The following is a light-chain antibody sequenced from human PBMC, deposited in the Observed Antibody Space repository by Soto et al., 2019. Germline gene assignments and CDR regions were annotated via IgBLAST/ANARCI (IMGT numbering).Light chain of an antibody. CDR3: QQRSNWPFSLT. V-gene: IGKV3-11*01. CDR1: QSVSSY. J-gene: IGKJ4*01. CDR2: DAS. Sequence: EIVLTQSPATLSLSPGERATLSCRASQSVSSYLAWYQQKPGQAPRLLIYDASNRATGIPARFSGSGSGTDFTLTISSLEPEDFAVYYCQQRSNWPFSLTCGGGTKVEIK.